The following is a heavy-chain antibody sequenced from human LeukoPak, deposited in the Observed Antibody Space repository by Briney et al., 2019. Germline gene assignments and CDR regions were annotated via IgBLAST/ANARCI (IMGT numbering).Heavy chain of an antibody. Sequence: GGSLRLSCAASGFTFSSYSMNWVRQAPGKGREWVSYISSRSSTIYYADSVKGRFTISRDNAKNSLYLQMNSLRAVDTAVYYCARDPPWSGYDSWGQGTLVTVSS. CDR2: ISSRSSTI. CDR3: ARDPPWSGYDS. V-gene: IGHV3-48*01. D-gene: IGHD5-12*01. J-gene: IGHJ5*02. CDR1: GFTFSSYS.